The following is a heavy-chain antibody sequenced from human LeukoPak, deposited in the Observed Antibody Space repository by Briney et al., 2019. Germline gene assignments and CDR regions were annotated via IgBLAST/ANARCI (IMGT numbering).Heavy chain of an antibody. V-gene: IGHV1-2*02. J-gene: IGHJ4*02. CDR3: ASDRVGSGWPRPYYFEV. CDR1: GYTLTGYY. D-gene: IGHD6-19*01. Sequence: GASVKLSCKASGYTLTGYYLHWVRQAPGQGLEWMGWINPNTGATHSAQKFQGRITMTRDSSISTAYMDLSRLRSDDTAVYYCASDRVGSGWPRPYYFEVWGQGTLVTVSS. CDR2: INPNTGAT.